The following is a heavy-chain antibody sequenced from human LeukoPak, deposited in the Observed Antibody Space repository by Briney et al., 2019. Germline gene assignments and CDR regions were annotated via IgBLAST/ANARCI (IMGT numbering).Heavy chain of an antibody. J-gene: IGHJ4*02. CDR3: AKSSTGWIFDY. CDR1: GFTFSSYA. CDR2: ISSDGSNK. Sequence: GQSLRLSCAASGFTFSSYAMHWVRQAPGKGLEWVAFISSDGSNKYYADSVKGRFTISRDNSKNTLYLQMNSLRDEDTAVYYCAKSSTGWIFDYWGQGTLVTVSS. V-gene: IGHV3-30-3*02. D-gene: IGHD2-2*01.